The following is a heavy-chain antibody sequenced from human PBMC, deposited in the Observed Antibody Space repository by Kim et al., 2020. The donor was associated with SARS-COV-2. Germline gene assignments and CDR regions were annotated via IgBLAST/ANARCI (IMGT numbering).Heavy chain of an antibody. V-gene: IGHV3-48*03. J-gene: IGHJ6*02. Sequence: GGSLRLSCAASGFTFSSYEMNWVRQAPGKGLEWVSYISSSGSTIYYADSVKGRFTISRDNAKNSLYLQMNSLRAEDTAVYYCARGTKIVATIFDYYYYYGMDVWGQGTTVTVSS. CDR3: ARGTKIVATIFDYYYYYGMDV. CDR2: ISSSGSTI. CDR1: GFTFSSYE. D-gene: IGHD5-12*01.